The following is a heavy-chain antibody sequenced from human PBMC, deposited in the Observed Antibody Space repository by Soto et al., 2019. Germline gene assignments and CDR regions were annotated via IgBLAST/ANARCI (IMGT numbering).Heavy chain of an antibody. CDR1: GGTFSSYA. D-gene: IGHD3-10*01. J-gene: IGHJ6*02. Sequence: QVQLVQSGAEVKKPGSSVKVSCKASGGTFSSYAISWVRQAPGQGLEWMGGIIPVSGTANYAQKFQGRVTITADRSTSTAYMDLSSLRSDDTAVYYCARGLGELAYYYGMDVWGQGTTVTVSS. CDR2: IIPVSGTA. CDR3: ARGLGELAYYYGMDV. V-gene: IGHV1-69*06.